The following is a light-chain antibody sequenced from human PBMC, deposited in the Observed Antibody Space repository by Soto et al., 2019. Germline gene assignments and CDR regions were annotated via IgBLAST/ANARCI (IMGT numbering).Light chain of an antibody. J-gene: IGLJ2*01. Sequence: QSALTQPASVSGSPGQSITISCTGSSSDIGDYDYVSWYQQLPGKAPKLVIFAVSDRPSGVSGRFSGSKSGNTASLTISGLQAEDEADYYCSSYTNTNSHVLFGGGTQLTVL. V-gene: IGLV2-14*03. CDR1: SSDIGDYDY. CDR2: AVS. CDR3: SSYTNTNSHVL.